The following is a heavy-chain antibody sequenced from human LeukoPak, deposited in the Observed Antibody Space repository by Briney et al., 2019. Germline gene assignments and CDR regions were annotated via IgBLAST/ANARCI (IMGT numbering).Heavy chain of an antibody. D-gene: IGHD2-2*01. V-gene: IGHV4-59*01. CDR1: GGSISSYY. CDR3: AREGCSSTSCYLTDAFDI. CDR2: IYYSGST. J-gene: IGHJ3*02. Sequence: PSETLPLTCTVSGGSISSYYWSWIRQPPGKGLEWIGYIYYSGSTNYNPSLKSRVTISVDTSKNQFSLKLSSVTAADTAVYYCAREGCSSTSCYLTDAFDIWGQGTMVTVSS.